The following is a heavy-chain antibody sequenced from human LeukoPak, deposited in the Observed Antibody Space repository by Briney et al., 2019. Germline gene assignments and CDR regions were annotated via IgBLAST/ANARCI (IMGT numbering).Heavy chain of an antibody. J-gene: IGHJ4*02. CDR1: GFTFSSYA. V-gene: IGHV3-30-3*01. Sequence: PGRSLRLSCAASGFTFSSYAMHWVRQAPGKGLEWVAVISYDGSNKYYADSVKGRFTISRDNSKNTLYLQMNSLRAEDTAVYYCASVGGYCSSTSCYGQNAQEYWGQGTLVTVSS. D-gene: IGHD2-2*01. CDR3: ASVGGYCSSTSCYGQNAQEY. CDR2: ISYDGSNK.